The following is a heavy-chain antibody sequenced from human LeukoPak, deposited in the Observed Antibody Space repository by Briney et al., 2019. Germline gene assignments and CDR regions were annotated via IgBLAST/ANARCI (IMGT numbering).Heavy chain of an antibody. CDR2: IYYSGTT. V-gene: IGHV4-31*03. Sequence: SETLSLTCTVSGGSINSGGYYWSWIRQHPGKGLEWIGYIYYSGTTYYNPSLKSRVTISVDTSKNQFSLNLSSVTAADTAVYYCARSAFLVTAPGLYYFDYWGQGTLVAVSS. CDR1: GGSINSGGYY. CDR3: ARSAFLVTAPGLYYFDY. D-gene: IGHD6-13*01. J-gene: IGHJ4*02.